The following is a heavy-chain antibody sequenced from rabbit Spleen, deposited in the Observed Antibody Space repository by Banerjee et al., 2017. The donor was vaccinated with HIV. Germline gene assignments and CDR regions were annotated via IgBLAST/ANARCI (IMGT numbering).Heavy chain of an antibody. CDR3: ARGGGL. J-gene: IGHJ6*01. Sequence: QLKESGEGLVQPGGSLKLSCKASGFDFSSYYMSWVRQAPGKGLEWIGYIDPVFGSAYYASWVNGRFSISRENTQNTVSLQLNSLTAADTATYFCARGGGLWGPGTLVTVS. CDR1: GFDFSSYY. CDR2: IDPVFGSA. V-gene: IGHV1S7*01.